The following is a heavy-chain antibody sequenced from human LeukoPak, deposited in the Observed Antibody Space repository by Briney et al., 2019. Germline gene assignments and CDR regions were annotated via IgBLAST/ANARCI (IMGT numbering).Heavy chain of an antibody. Sequence: PGGSLRLSCAASGLTLSGQWRNWVRQAPGQGLEWVANIKHDGSEKYYVDSVKGRFTISRDDAKHSLSLQMTSVRAEDTAVYYCAYTNNLKYWGQGTLVTVSS. CDR2: IKHDGSEK. J-gene: IGHJ4*02. CDR3: AYTNNLKY. CDR1: GLTLSGQW. V-gene: IGHV3-7*01. D-gene: IGHD3-16*01.